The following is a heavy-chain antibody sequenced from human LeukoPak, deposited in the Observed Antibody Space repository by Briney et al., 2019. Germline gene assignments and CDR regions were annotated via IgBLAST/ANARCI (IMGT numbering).Heavy chain of an antibody. D-gene: IGHD5-12*01. V-gene: IGHV3-48*03. CDR1: GFTFSSYE. CDR3: ARGSGGYAHFDY. J-gene: IGHJ4*02. CDR2: ISSSGSTI. Sequence: PGGSLRLSCAASGFTFSSYEMNWVRQAPGKGLEWVSYISSSGSTIYYADSVKGRFTISRDNAKNSLYLQMNSLRAEDTAVYYCARGSGGYAHFDYWGQGTLVTVSS.